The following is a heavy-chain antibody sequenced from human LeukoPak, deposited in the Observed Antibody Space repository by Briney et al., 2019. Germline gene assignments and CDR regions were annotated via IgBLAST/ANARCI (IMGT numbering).Heavy chain of an antibody. Sequence: GGSLRLSCAASGFTFSSYAMSWVRQAPGKGLEWVSAVSGSGGSTYYADSVKGRFTISRDNSKNTLYLQMNSLRAEDTAVYYCARDYADYVGYFFFDYWGQGTLVTVSS. CDR1: GFTFSSYA. CDR2: VSGSGGST. CDR3: ARDYADYVGYFFFDY. V-gene: IGHV3-23*01. J-gene: IGHJ4*02. D-gene: IGHD4-17*01.